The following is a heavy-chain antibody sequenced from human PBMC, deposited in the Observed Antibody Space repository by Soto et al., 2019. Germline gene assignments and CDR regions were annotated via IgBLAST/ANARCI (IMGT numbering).Heavy chain of an antibody. CDR3: ASRVSDYFDY. Sequence: QLQLQESGSRLVKASQTLSLTCAVSGGSISSGGFSCNWIRQPPGKGLEWIGYIYHSGSTYYNPSLKSRVTMSVDRSTNQFSLKLSSVTAADTAVYYCASRVSDYFDYWGQGTPVNVSS. CDR2: IYHSGST. D-gene: IGHD6-19*01. CDR1: GGSISSGGFS. J-gene: IGHJ4*02. V-gene: IGHV4-30-2*01.